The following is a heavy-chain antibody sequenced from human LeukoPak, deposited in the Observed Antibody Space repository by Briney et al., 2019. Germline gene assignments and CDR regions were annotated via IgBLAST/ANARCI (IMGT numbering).Heavy chain of an antibody. V-gene: IGHV3-7*01. J-gene: IGHJ4*02. D-gene: IGHD5-18*01. CDR2: IKYNGNEK. CDR1: GFTFSTYW. CDR3: ATGGAFNGYHVH. Sequence: GGSLRLSCAASGFTFSTYWMTWVRQAPGKGLEWVANIKYNGNEKYYVDSVKGRFSISRDNGERSLYLQMNSLGAEDTAVYYCATGGAFNGYHVHWGQGTLVTVSS.